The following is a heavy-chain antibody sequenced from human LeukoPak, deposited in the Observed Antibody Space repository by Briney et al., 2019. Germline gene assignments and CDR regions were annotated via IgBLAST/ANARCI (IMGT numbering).Heavy chain of an antibody. J-gene: IGHJ4*02. D-gene: IGHD3-22*01. Sequence: ASVKVSCKASGYTFISYAMHWVRQAPGQRLEWMGWINAGNGNTKYSQKFQGRVTITRDTSASTAYMELSSLRSEDTAVYYCARVPDSSGYYHFDYWGQGTLVTVSS. CDR3: ARVPDSSGYYHFDY. V-gene: IGHV1-3*01. CDR2: INAGNGNT. CDR1: GYTFISYA.